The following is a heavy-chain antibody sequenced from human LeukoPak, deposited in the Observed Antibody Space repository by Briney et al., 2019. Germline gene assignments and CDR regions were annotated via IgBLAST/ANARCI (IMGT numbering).Heavy chain of an antibody. V-gene: IGHV3-21*01. CDR3: AKDRDDYGDY. Sequence: GGSLRLSCAASGFTFSGYTMTWVRQAPGKGLEWVSSISNISTYIYYADSVKGRFTISRDNVQNSLYLQMNSLRAEDTAVYYCAKDRDDYGDYWGQGTLVTVSS. CDR2: ISNISTYI. CDR1: GFTFSGYT. D-gene: IGHD3-10*01. J-gene: IGHJ4*02.